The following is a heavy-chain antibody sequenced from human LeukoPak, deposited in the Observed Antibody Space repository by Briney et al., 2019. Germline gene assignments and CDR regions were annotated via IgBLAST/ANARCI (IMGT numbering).Heavy chain of an antibody. D-gene: IGHD3-3*01. CDR3: ATWASSILGTDC. CDR1: GFSFSGCG. J-gene: IGHJ4*02. CDR2: VGYDGTKK. V-gene: IGHV3-30*02. Sequence: PGGSLRLSCAASGFSFSGCGMYWVRQAPGKGLEWVAFVGYDGTKKYYTESVKGRFTVSRDNSKNTLFLQMDSLRSEDTALYYCATWASSILGTDCWGQGTLVTVSS.